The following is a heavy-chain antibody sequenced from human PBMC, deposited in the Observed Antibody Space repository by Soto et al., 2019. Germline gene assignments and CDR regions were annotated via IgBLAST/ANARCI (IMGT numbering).Heavy chain of an antibody. D-gene: IGHD2-21*02. CDR2: IYYSGST. J-gene: IGHJ4*01. CDR3: ARQRASVVTQAYF. Sequence: SETLSLTCTVTADSISSRSYYWGWIRQPPVKGLEWIGSIYYSGSTYNNPSLRSRVSMSINTSNDQFSLKLKPVTAADTALSFCARQRASVVTQAYF. CDR1: ADSISSRSYY. V-gene: IGHV4-39*01.